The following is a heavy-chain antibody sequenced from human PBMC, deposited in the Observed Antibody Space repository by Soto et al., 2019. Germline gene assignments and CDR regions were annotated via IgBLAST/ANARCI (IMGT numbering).Heavy chain of an antibody. CDR2: INAGNGNT. V-gene: IGHV1-3*05. CDR3: ARSIVVVTALDY. D-gene: IGHD2-21*02. Sequence: QVQLVQSGAEEKKPGASVKVSCKASGYTFTSYAMHWMRQAPGQRLEWMGWINAGNGNTKYSQKFQGRVTITRDTSASTAYMELISLRSEDTAVYYCARSIVVVTALDYWGQGTLVTVSS. CDR1: GYTFTSYA. J-gene: IGHJ4*02.